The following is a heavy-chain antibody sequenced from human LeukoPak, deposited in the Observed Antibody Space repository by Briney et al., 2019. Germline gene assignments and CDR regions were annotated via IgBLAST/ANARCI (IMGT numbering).Heavy chain of an antibody. V-gene: IGHV4-34*01. CDR2: INHSGST. D-gene: IGHD6-13*01. J-gene: IGHJ4*02. CDR3: ARVGRRSSTWPN. CDR1: GGSFSGYY. Sequence: SETLSLTCAVYGGSFSGYYWSWIRQPPGKGLEWIGEINHSGSTNYNPSLKSRVTISADTSKNQFSLTLSSVSAADTAVYYCARVGRRSSTWPNWGQGTLVTVSS.